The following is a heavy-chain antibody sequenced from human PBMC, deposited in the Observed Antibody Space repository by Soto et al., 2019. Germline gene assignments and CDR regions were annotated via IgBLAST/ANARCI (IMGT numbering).Heavy chain of an antibody. CDR3: ARDPTVVVGAVAFDI. CDR1: GFTFSSYS. D-gene: IGHD1-26*01. J-gene: IGHJ3*02. Sequence: GGSLRLSGAASGFTFSSYSINWVRQAPWKGLEWVSYISSSSSTIYYADSVKGRFTISRDNAKNSLYLQMNRLRDEDTAVYYCARDPTVVVGAVAFDILGQGTMVPFSS. V-gene: IGHV3-48*02. CDR2: ISSSSSTI.